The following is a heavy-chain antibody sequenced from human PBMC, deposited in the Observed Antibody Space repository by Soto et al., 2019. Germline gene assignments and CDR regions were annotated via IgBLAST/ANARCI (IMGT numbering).Heavy chain of an antibody. CDR2: LYWNDDR. Sequence: SGPTLANHTQTLTLTCTFSGFSLSSIGVAVGWIRQPPGKALEWLALLYWNDDRRYSPSLKSRLTITKDTSKNQVVLTMTNMDPADTATYYCAHSASVPCCYYFDSWGQGTLVTVSS. D-gene: IGHD1-26*01. J-gene: IGHJ4*02. CDR3: AHSASVPCCYYFDS. CDR1: GFSLSSIGVA. V-gene: IGHV2-5*01.